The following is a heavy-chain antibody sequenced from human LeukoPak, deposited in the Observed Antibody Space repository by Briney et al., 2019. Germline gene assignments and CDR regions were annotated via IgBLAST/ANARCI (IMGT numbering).Heavy chain of an antibody. D-gene: IGHD3-3*01. CDR3: ARDKPSYDFWSGYYPGNHYYYGMDV. V-gene: IGHV1-69*13. Sequence: ASVKVSCKASGGTFSSYAISWVRQAPGQGLEWMGGIIPIFGTANYAQKFQGRVTITADESTSTAYMELSSLRSDDTAVYYCARDKPSYDFWSGYYPGNHYYYGMDVWGQGTTVTVPS. CDR2: IIPIFGTA. J-gene: IGHJ6*02. CDR1: GGTFSSYA.